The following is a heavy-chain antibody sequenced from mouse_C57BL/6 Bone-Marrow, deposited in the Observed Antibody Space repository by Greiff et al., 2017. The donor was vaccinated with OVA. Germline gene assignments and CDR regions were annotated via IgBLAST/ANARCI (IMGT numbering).Heavy chain of an antibody. Sequence: EVQLQQSGAELVRPGASVKLSCTASGFNIKDDYMHWVKQRPEQGLEWIGWIDPENGDTEYASKFQGKATITADKSANTAYLQLSSLTSEDTAVYYCTPFIAHVYWGQGTTLTVSS. V-gene: IGHV14-4*01. D-gene: IGHD1-1*01. CDR2: IDPENGDT. CDR3: TPFIAHVY. J-gene: IGHJ2*01. CDR1: GFNIKDDY.